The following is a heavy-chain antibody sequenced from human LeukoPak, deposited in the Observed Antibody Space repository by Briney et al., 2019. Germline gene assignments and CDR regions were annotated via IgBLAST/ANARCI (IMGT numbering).Heavy chain of an antibody. D-gene: IGHD3-22*01. V-gene: IGHV3-30-3*01. CDR1: GFTFSSYA. Sequence: GGSLRLSCAASGFTFSSYAMHWVRQAPGKGLEWVAVISYDGSNKYYADSVKGRFTISRDNSKNTLYLQMNSLRAEDTAVYYCARGLRFYYDSSGYTDYWGQGTLVTVSS. J-gene: IGHJ4*02. CDR2: ISYDGSNK. CDR3: ARGLRFYYDSSGYTDY.